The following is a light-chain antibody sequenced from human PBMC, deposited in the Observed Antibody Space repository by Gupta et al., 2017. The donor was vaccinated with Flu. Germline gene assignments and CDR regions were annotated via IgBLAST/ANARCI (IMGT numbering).Light chain of an antibody. V-gene: IGKV1-33*01. Sequence: DIQMTQSPSSLSASVGDRVTITCQANQDISNYLNWYQQKPGKAPKLLIYDASTLATGVSSRFSGSGYGTDFTFTMRSRHLEDIATHYCQRYDNLPSITFGQGTRLEIK. CDR2: DAS. CDR1: QDISNY. J-gene: IGKJ5*01. CDR3: QRYDNLPSIT.